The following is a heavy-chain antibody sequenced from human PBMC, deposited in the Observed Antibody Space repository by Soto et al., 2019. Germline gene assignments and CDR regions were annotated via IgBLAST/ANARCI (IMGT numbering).Heavy chain of an antibody. CDR1: GFTFSSHW. CDR3: TRDLTTVTLFDH. D-gene: IGHD4-17*01. CDR2: ISTDGSTT. J-gene: IGHJ5*02. Sequence: GGSLRLSCAASGFTFSSHWMPWVRQTPGKGLVWISRISTDGSTTGYADSVKGRFTISRDNAKNTLFLQMNSLRAEDTAVYYCTRDLTTVTLFDHWGQGTLVTAPQ. V-gene: IGHV3-74*01.